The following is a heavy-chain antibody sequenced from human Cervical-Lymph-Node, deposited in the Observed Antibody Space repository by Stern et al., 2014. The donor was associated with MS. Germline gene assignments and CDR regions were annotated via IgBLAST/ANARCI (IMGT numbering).Heavy chain of an antibody. CDR3: ARGELKEGLVRGMDV. V-gene: IGHV1-69*06. Sequence: VQLVESGAEVKKPGSSVKVSCKASGGTFSSYAISWVRQAPGQGLAWMGGIIPIFGTAKYAQKLQGRVTITEDKTTSTAYMELSSLRSEDTAVYYCARGELKEGLVRGMDVWGQGTTVTVSS. D-gene: IGHD1-26*01. CDR1: GGTFSSYA. J-gene: IGHJ6*02. CDR2: IIPIFGTA.